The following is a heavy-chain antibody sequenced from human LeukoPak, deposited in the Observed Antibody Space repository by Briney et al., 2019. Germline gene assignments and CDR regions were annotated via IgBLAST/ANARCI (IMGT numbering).Heavy chain of an antibody. D-gene: IGHD3-3*01. CDR3: ARRGTIFGVVYLDY. J-gene: IGHJ4*02. Sequence: PSETLSLTCTVSGDSISSSSYYWGWIRQPPGKGLEWIGSIYYSGSTYYNPSLKSRVTISVDTSKNQFSLRLSSVTAADTAVYYCARRGTIFGVVYLDYWGQGTLVTVSS. CDR2: IYYSGST. CDR1: GDSISSSSYY. V-gene: IGHV4-39*01.